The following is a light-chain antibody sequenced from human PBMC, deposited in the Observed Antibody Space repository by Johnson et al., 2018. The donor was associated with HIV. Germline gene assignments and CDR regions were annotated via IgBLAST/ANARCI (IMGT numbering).Light chain of an antibody. V-gene: IGLV1-51*02. Sequence: QSVLTQPPSVSAAPGQKVTISCSGSSSNIGNNYVSWYQQFPGTAPKLLIYENNKRPSGIPDRFSCSKSGTSATLGITGLQTGDEADYYCGTWDSSLSAHYVFGTGTKSTVL. J-gene: IGLJ1*01. CDR2: ENN. CDR1: SSNIGNNY. CDR3: GTWDSSLSAHYV.